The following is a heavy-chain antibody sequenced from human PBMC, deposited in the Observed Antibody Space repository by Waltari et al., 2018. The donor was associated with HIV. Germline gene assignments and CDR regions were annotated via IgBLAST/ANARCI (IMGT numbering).Heavy chain of an antibody. CDR3: ARAFMIRGTGAFDI. V-gene: IGHV3-48*03. CDR2: ISSSGSTI. J-gene: IGHJ3*02. D-gene: IGHD3-10*01. CDR1: GFTFGSYE. Sequence: EVQVVESGGGLVQPGGSLRLSCAASGFTFGSYEMNWVRQAPGEGLEWVSYISSSGSTIYFADSVKGRFTMSRDNAKNSLYLRMNSLRAEDTAVYYCARAFMIRGTGAFDIWGQGTMVTVSS.